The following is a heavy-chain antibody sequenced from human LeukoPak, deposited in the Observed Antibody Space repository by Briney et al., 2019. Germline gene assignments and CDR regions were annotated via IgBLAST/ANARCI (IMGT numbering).Heavy chain of an antibody. D-gene: IGHD2-2*01. J-gene: IGHJ6*03. CDR2: ISGYNGNT. V-gene: IGHV1-18*01. CDR1: GYTFTSNG. Sequence: ASVKVSCKASGYTFTSNGITCVRQAPGQGLEWMGWISGYNGNTNYAQKLQGRVTMTTDRSTSTAYMELRSLTSDDTAVYYCARGALAQPFYYYMDVWGKGTTVTVSS. CDR3: ARGALAQPFYYYMDV.